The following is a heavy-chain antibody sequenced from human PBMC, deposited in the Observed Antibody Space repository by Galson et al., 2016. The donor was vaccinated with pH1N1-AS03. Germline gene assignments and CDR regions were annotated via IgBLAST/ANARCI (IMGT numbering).Heavy chain of an antibody. D-gene: IGHD6-19*01. Sequence: SLRLSCAASGFIFSSHGIHWVRQAPGKGLEWVALIWNHGKSKYYADSVKGRFTISRDDSKNTVYLQMNSLRPEDTAVYYCAKAVAGSLNLYYYYGADVWGQGTTVTVSS. J-gene: IGHJ6*02. CDR2: IWNHGKSK. CDR1: GFIFSSHG. CDR3: AKAVAGSLNLYYYYGADV. V-gene: IGHV3-33*06.